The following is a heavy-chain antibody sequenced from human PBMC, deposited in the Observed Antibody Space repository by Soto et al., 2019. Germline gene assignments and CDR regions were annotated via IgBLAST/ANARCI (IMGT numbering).Heavy chain of an antibody. CDR2: LSSGGVA. D-gene: IGHD3-9*01. Sequence: QLVESGGDLVQPGGSLRLSCAASGFGVSSNYMNWVRQGPGKGLEWVSVLSSGGVANYAESVKGRFNISRDDSRNTRXLXXSGLRPADTAVYYCARDPTNYDVLTGYSAGGYFDYLGQGTLVTVSS. CDR1: GFGVSSNY. CDR3: ARDPTNYDVLTGYSAGGYFDY. V-gene: IGHV3-66*01. J-gene: IGHJ4*02.